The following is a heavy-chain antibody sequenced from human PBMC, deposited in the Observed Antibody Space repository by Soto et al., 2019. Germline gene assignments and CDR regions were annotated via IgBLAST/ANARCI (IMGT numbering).Heavy chain of an antibody. D-gene: IGHD1-20*01. CDR3: ARGVNNFNWFDP. J-gene: IGHJ5*02. Sequence: ASVKVSCKASGYTLTSYGIRWVRQAPGQGLEWMGWISAYNGNTNYAQKLQGRVTMTTDTSTSTAYMELRSLRSDDTAVYYCARGVNNFNWFDPWGQGTLVTVSS. CDR1: GYTLTSYG. CDR2: ISAYNGNT. V-gene: IGHV1-18*01.